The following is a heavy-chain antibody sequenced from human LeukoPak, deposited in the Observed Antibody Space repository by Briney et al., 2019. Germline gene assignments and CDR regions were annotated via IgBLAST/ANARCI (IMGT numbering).Heavy chain of an antibody. CDR3: ARALYYYDSSGYYHDYFDY. Sequence: PGGSLRLSCAASGFTFSSYWMSWVRPAPGKGLEWVANIKQDGSEKYYVDSVKGRFTISRDNAKNSLYLQMNSLRAEDTAVYYCARALYYYDSSGYYHDYFDYWGQGTLVTVSS. CDR2: IKQDGSEK. V-gene: IGHV3-7*01. CDR1: GFTFSSYW. J-gene: IGHJ4*02. D-gene: IGHD3-22*01.